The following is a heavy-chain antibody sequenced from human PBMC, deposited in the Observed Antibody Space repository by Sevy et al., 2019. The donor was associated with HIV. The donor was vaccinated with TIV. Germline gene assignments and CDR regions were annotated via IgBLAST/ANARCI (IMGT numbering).Heavy chain of an antibody. CDR1: GFTFNNAW. D-gene: IGHD3-16*02. CDR2: IKSKTDVGTT. J-gene: IGHJ4*02. CDR3: TTDRGLRLGELSCY. V-gene: IGHV3-15*01. Sequence: GGSLRLSCAASGFTFNNAWMTGVRQAPREGLEWVGRIKSKTDVGTTDYAALVKGRFTNLRDDSKNTLYLQMNSLKTEDTAEYYCTTDRGLRLGELSCYWGQGTLVTVSS.